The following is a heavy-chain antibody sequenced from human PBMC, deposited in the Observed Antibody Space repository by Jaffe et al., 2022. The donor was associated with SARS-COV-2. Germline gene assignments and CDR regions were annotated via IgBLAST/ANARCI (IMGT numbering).Heavy chain of an antibody. CDR3: ARDGDGFDY. V-gene: IGHV4-61*02. D-gene: IGHD4-17*01. J-gene: IGHJ4*02. CDR2: IYTSGST. Sequence: QVQLQESGPGLVKPSQTLSLTCTVSGGSISSGSYYWSWIRQPAGKGLEWIGRIYTSGSTNYNPSLKSRVTISVDTSKNQFSLKLSSVTAADTAVYYCARDGDGFDYWGQGTLVTVSS. CDR1: GGSISSGSYY.